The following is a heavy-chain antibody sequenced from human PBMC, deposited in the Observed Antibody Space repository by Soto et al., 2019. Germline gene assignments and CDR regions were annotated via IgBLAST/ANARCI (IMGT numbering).Heavy chain of an antibody. D-gene: IGHD2-2*01. V-gene: IGHV1-3*01. Sequence: ASVKVSCKASGYTFTSYAMHWVRQAPGQRLEWMGWINAGNGNTKYSQKFQGRVTITRDTSASTAYMELSSLRSEDTAVYYCARGIYCSSTSCNQPLTNNDAFDIWSQGTMVTVSS. CDR3: ARGIYCSSTSCNQPLTNNDAFDI. J-gene: IGHJ3*02. CDR1: GYTFTSYA. CDR2: INAGNGNT.